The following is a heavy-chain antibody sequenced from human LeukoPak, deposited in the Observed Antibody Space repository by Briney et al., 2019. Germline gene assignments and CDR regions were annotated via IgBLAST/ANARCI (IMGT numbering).Heavy chain of an antibody. CDR2: INSDVSTT. V-gene: IGHV3-74*01. Sequence: GGSLRLSCAASGFTSSAYWMHWVRQVPGKGLVWVSRINSDVSTTNYADSVKGRFTISRDNAKNTLNLQMNSLRAEDTAVYYCARDPRGGTLDYWGQGALVTVSS. CDR3: ARDPRGGTLDY. J-gene: IGHJ4*02. D-gene: IGHD3-10*01. CDR1: GFTSSAYW.